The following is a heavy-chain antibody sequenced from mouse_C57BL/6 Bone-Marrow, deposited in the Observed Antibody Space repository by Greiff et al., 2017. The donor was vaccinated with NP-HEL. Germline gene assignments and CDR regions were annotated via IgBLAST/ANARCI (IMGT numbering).Heavy chain of an antibody. CDR3: ARLLLREAMDY. Sequence: EVQLQESGGGLVQPGGSLKLSCAASGFTFSDYYMYWVRQTPEKRLEWVAYISNGGGSTYYPDTVKGRFTISRDNAKNTLYLQMSRLKSEDTAMYYCARLLLREAMDYWGQGTSVTVSS. CDR2: ISNGGGST. D-gene: IGHD1-1*01. CDR1: GFTFSDYY. J-gene: IGHJ4*01. V-gene: IGHV5-12*01.